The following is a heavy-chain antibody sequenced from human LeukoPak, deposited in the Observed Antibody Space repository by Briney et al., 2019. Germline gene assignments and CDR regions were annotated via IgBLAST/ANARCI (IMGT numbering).Heavy chain of an antibody. CDR2: FSRNGHDT. CDR3: AKGSLGSWYFFDS. V-gene: IGHV3-23*01. Sequence: GGSLRVSCTASGITFGSSPMSWVRQAPGKGPEWVTTFSRNGHDTYYADSVKGRFTIFRDNSKNTLYLQMNSLRAEDTAVYYCAKGSLGSWYFFDSWGQGSLVTVSS. J-gene: IGHJ4*02. CDR1: GITFGSSP. D-gene: IGHD6-13*01.